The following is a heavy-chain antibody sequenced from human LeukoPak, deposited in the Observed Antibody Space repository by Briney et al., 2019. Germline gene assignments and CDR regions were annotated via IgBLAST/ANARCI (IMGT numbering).Heavy chain of an antibody. V-gene: IGHV3-7*04. CDR1: GFAFGNFW. Sequence: GGSLRLSCAASGFAFGNFWMTWVRQTPGKGLEWVANIKQDGREKKYVDSVKGRFTISRDNAKNSLYLQMNGLRAEDSAVYYCARELLYGSGSYYDPWGQGTLVTVSS. CDR3: ARELLYGSGSYYDP. CDR2: IKQDGREK. J-gene: IGHJ5*02. D-gene: IGHD3-10*01.